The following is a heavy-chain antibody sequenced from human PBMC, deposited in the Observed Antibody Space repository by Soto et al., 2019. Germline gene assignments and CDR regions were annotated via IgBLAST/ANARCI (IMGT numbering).Heavy chain of an antibody. J-gene: IGHJ3*02. V-gene: IGHV4-31*03. CDR2: IYYSGST. CDR3: ARATRSPCAFDI. CDR1: GGSISSGGYY. Sequence: TLSLTCTVSGGSISSGGYYWSWIRQHPGKGLEWIGYIYYSGSTYYNPSLKSRVTISVDTSKNQFSLKLSSVTAADTAVYYCARATRSPCAFDIWGQGTMVTVSS. D-gene: IGHD1-26*01.